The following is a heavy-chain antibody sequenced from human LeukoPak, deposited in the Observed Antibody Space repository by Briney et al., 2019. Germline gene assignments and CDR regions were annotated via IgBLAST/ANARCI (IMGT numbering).Heavy chain of an antibody. CDR1: GGSMSTYY. J-gene: IGHJ4*02. CDR2: IYYTGST. V-gene: IGHV4-59*01. CDR3: AGMRITTPTVRTLDY. D-gene: IGHD1-14*01. Sequence: SETLSLTCTVSGGSMSTYYWTWIRQPPGKGLEWIGFIYYTGSTNYNPSLKSRVTISVDTSRNQFSLKLSSVTAADTAVYYCAGMRITTPTVRTLDYWGQGTLVTVSS.